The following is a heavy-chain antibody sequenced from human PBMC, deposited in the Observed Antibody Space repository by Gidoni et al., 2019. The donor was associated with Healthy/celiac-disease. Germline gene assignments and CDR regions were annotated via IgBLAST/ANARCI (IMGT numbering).Heavy chain of an antibody. CDR1: GFTFGDYA. CDR2: IRSKAYCGTT. Sequence: EVQLVESGGGLVKPGRSLRLSCTASGFTFGDYAMGWFRQAPGKGLEWVGFIRSKAYCGTTEYAASVKGRFTISRDDSKSIAYLQMNSLKTEDTAVYYCTSPSGANTYYYYYYMDVWGKGTTVTVSS. D-gene: IGHD1-26*01. CDR3: TSPSGANTYYYYYYMDV. J-gene: IGHJ6*03. V-gene: IGHV3-49*05.